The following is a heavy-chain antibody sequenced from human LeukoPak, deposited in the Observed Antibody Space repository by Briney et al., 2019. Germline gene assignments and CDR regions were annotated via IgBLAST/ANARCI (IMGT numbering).Heavy chain of an antibody. J-gene: IGHJ4*02. CDR1: GASMNTHY. CDR3: ATIKRGNIFGYFDF. Sequence: SETLSLTCAVSGASMNTHYWSWIRQPPGKGLEWIGYMLDTVTTKDNPSLKSRFTLSADTSKNQFSLRLTSVTAADTAVYYCATIKRGNIFGYFDFWGQGIPVTVSS. CDR2: MLDTVTT. D-gene: IGHD5-18*01. V-gene: IGHV4-59*11.